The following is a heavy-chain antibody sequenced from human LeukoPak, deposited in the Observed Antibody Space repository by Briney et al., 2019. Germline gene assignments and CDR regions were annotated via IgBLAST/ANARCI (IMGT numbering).Heavy chain of an antibody. CDR2: INPNSGGT. J-gene: IGHJ6*03. CDR3: ARGNDGSGSPSYYFYYMDV. Sequence: GSVKVSCKASGYTFTGYYMHWVRQAPGQGLEWMGWINPNSGGTNYAQKFQGRVTMTRDTSISTAYMELSRLRSDDTAVYYCARGNDGSGSPSYYFYYMDVWGKGTTVTVSS. CDR1: GYTFTGYY. D-gene: IGHD3-10*01. V-gene: IGHV1-2*02.